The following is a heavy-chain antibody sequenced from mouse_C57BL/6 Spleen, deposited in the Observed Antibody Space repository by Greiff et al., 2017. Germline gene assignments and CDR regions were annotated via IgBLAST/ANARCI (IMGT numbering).Heavy chain of an antibody. CDR2: INPSTGGT. CDR1: GYSFTGYY. D-gene: IGHD1-1*01. V-gene: IGHV1-42*01. CDR3: AIYYYGSSYFDY. J-gene: IGHJ2*01. Sequence: VQLQQSGPELVKPGASVKISCKASGYSFTGYYMNWVKQSPEKSLEWIGEINPSTGGTTYNQKFKAKATLTVDKSSSTAYMQLKSLTSEDSAVYDCAIYYYGSSYFDYWGQGTTLTVSS.